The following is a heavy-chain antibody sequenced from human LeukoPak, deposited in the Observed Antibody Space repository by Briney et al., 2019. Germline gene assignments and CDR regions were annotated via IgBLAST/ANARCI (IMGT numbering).Heavy chain of an antibody. CDR2: IRSKANSYAT. D-gene: IGHD3-10*02. CDR1: GFTFSGSA. J-gene: IGHJ4*02. V-gene: IGHV3-73*01. CDR3: TSRAMLGDY. Sequence: GGSLRLSCAASGFTFSGSAMHWVRQASGQGLEWVGRIRSKANSYATAYAASVKGRFTISRDDSKNTAYLQMNSLQTEDTAVYYCTSRAMLGDYWGQGTLVTVSS.